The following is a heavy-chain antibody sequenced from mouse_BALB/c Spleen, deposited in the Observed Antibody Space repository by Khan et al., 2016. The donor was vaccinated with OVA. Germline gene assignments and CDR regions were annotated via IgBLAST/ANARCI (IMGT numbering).Heavy chain of an antibody. CDR2: VTYSGNT. CDR1: GDSITSGF. V-gene: IGHV3-8*02. CDR3: ARTYGSWARDY. D-gene: IGHD1-1*01. J-gene: IGHJ4*01. Sequence: EVQLVESGPSLVKPSQTLSLTCSVTGDSITSGFWNWIRKFPGNKFEYMGYVTYSGNTYYNPSLKSRISITRDTSKSQYYLQLNSVTNEDTATYFCARTYGSWARDYWGQGTSVTVSS.